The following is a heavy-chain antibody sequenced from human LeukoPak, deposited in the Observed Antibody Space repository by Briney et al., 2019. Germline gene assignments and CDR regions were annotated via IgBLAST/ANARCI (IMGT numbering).Heavy chain of an antibody. Sequence: ASVEVSCKASGYTVTRYYMLWGRQSPGQGLGWLGIINPSGGRTSYAKKFQGRVTMTRDTSTSTVYMELSSLRSEDTAVYYCARDKSGHYYDSSGQLDYWGQGTLVTVSS. J-gene: IGHJ4*02. D-gene: IGHD3-22*01. CDR1: GYTVTRYY. CDR2: INPSGGRT. V-gene: IGHV1-46*01. CDR3: ARDKSGHYYDSSGQLDY.